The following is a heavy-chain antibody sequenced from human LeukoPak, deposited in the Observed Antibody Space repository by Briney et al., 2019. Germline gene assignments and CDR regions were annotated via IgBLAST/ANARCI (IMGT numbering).Heavy chain of an antibody. V-gene: IGHV3-23*01. Sequence: GGSLRLSCAASGFSFSNYAMSWVRQAPGKGLEWVSAISGSGISTYYADSVKGRFTISRDNAKNSLYLQMNSLRAEDTAVYYCARVPYYYDSSGYYFNYYYYYMDVWGKGTTVTISS. D-gene: IGHD3-22*01. CDR3: ARVPYYYDSSGYYFNYYYYYMDV. J-gene: IGHJ6*03. CDR1: GFSFSNYA. CDR2: ISGSGIST.